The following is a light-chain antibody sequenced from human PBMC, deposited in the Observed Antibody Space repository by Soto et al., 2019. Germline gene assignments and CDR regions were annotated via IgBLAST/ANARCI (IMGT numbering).Light chain of an antibody. CDR3: SSQTSGSTRV. CDR1: SSDVGGYDY. V-gene: IGLV2-14*01. CDR2: EVT. Sequence: QSVLNHPASVSRSPEQSIAISCTGTSSDVGGYDYVSWYQQQPDKAPKLMIYEVTKRPSGVSNRFSGSKSGNTASLTISGLQSEDEADYYCSSQTSGSTRVFGTGTKVTVL. J-gene: IGLJ1*01.